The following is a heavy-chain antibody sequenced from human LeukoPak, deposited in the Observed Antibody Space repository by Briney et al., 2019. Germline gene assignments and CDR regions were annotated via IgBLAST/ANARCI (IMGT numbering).Heavy chain of an antibody. CDR3: AKDFRIGYSAHFDY. CDR1: GFTFRSHA. V-gene: IGHV3-23*01. D-gene: IGHD2-21*01. Sequence: GGSLRLSCVGPGFTFRSHAMSWVRQAPEKGLEFVSGIYENGGTTYYADSVKGRFSISRDNSKNTLYLQMDSLRGEDTAVYCCAKDFRIGYSAHFDYWGQGALVTVSS. J-gene: IGHJ4*02. CDR2: IYENGGTT.